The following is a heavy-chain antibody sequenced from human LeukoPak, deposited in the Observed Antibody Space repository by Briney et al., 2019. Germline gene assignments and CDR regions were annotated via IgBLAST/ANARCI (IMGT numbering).Heavy chain of an antibody. V-gene: IGHV3-9*01. CDR1: GFKFDDYA. CDR3: AKGTDFGNSWYDS. J-gene: IGHJ5*01. Sequence: GGSLRLSCAASGFKFDDYAMHWVRQAPGKGLEWVSGISWNSARVGYADSVKGRFTTSRDNAKNSLYLQMNSLRPEDTALYYCAKGTDFGNSWYDSWGQGTLVTASS. D-gene: IGHD2/OR15-2a*01. CDR2: ISWNSARV.